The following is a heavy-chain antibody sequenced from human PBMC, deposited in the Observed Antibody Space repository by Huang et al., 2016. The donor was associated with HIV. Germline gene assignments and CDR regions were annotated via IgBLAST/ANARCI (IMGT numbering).Heavy chain of an antibody. CDR2: SGGYNCNT. Sequence: QVQLVQSGAEVKKPGASVKVSCKASGYTFTSYGISWVRQAPGQGLEWMGWSGGYNCNTNYAQKLQGRVTMTTDTSTRTAYMELRSLRSDDTAVYYCATDSKIFGVVTRPPLDYWGQGTLVTVSS. J-gene: IGHJ4*02. CDR1: GYTFTSYG. D-gene: IGHD3-3*01. V-gene: IGHV1-18*01. CDR3: ATDSKIFGVVTRPPLDY.